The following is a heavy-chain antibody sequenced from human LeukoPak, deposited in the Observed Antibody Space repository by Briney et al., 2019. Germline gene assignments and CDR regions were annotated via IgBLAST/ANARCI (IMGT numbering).Heavy chain of an antibody. V-gene: IGHV4-31*03. Sequence: PSQTLSLTCTVSGGSISSGGYYWSWIRQHPGKGLEWIGYIYYSGSTYYNPSLKSRVTISVDTSKNQFSLKLSSVTAADTAVYYCARAERLVFGVVDVWGQGTTVTVSS. D-gene: IGHD3-3*01. CDR3: ARAERLVFGVVDV. CDR1: GGSISSGGYY. CDR2: IYYSGST. J-gene: IGHJ6*02.